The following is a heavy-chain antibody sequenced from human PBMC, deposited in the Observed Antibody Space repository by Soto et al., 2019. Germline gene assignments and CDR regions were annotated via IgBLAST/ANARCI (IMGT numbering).Heavy chain of an antibody. CDR1: GYTFTSYG. CDR2: ISAYNGNT. Sequence: ASVKFSCKASGYTFTSYGISWVRQAPGQGLEWMGWISAYNGNTNYAQKLQGRVTMTTDTSTSTAYMELRSLRSDDTAVYYCARLSSTATLDYFDYWGQGTLVTVSS. J-gene: IGHJ4*02. V-gene: IGHV1-18*01. CDR3: ARLSSTATLDYFDY. D-gene: IGHD2-15*01.